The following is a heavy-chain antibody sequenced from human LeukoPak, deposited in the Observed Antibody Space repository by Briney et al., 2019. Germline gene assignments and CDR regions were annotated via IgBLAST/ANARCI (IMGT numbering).Heavy chain of an antibody. D-gene: IGHD3-22*01. V-gene: IGHV1-46*01. Sequence: ASVKVSCKASGYTFTSYYMHWVRQAPGQGLEWMGIINPSGGSTSYAQKFQGRVTMTRDTSTSTVYMELSSLRSEDTAVYYCARGPLSSGYYYLYYYGMDVWGQGTTVTVSS. CDR1: GYTFTSYY. CDR2: INPSGGST. CDR3: ARGPLSSGYYYLYYYGMDV. J-gene: IGHJ6*02.